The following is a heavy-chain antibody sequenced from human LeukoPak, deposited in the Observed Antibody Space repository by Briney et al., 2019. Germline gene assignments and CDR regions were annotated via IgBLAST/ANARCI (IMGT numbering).Heavy chain of an antibody. CDR3: ARRLPSYSSGWYVDY. J-gene: IGHJ4*02. D-gene: IGHD6-19*01. Sequence: GGSLRLSCAASGLTVSSNYMSWVRQAPGKGLEWVSVIYSGGSTYYADSVKGRFTISRDNSKNTLYLQMNSLRAEDTAVYYCARRLPSYSSGWYVDYWGQGTLVTVSS. V-gene: IGHV3-66*01. CDR1: GLTVSSNY. CDR2: IYSGGST.